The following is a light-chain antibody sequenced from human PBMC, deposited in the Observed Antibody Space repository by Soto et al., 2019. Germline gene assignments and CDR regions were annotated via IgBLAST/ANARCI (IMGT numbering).Light chain of an antibody. CDR3: QQSYSTPYT. CDR2: AAS. Sequence: DIQMTQSPSSLSAYVGDGVTSTCRASQSISSYLNWYQQKPGKAPKLLIYAASSLQSGVPSRFSGSGSGTDFTLTISSLQPEDFATYYCQQSYSTPYTFGQGTQLEIK. J-gene: IGKJ2*01. CDR1: QSISSY. V-gene: IGKV1-39*01.